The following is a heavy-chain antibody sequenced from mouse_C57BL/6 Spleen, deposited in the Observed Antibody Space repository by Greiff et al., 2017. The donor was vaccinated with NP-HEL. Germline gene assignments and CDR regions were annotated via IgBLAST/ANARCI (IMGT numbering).Heavy chain of an antibody. V-gene: IGHV3-6*01. Sequence: ESGPGLVKPSQSLSLTCSVTGYSITSGYSWNWLRQFPGNKLEWMGYISYDGSNNYNPSLTNRISITRDTSKNQFFLKLNSVTTEDTATYYCAREGIQPSDAMDDWGQGTSVTVSS. D-gene: IGHD3-1*01. CDR1: GYSITSGYS. CDR2: ISYDGSN. CDR3: AREGIQPSDAMDD. J-gene: IGHJ4*01.